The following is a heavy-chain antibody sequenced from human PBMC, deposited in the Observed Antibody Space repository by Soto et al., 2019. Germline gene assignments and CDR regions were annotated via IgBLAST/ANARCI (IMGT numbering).Heavy chain of an antibody. V-gene: IGHV4-38-2*02. J-gene: IGHJ5*02. CDR2: IYHSGST. CDR3: AREYDSSGYNWFDP. Sequence: SETLSLTCTVSGYSISSGYYWGWIRQPPGKGLEWIGSIYHSGSTYYNPSLKSRVTISVDTSKNQFSLKRSSVTAADTAVYYCAREYDSSGYNWFDPWGQGTLVTVSS. D-gene: IGHD3-22*01. CDR1: GYSISSGYY.